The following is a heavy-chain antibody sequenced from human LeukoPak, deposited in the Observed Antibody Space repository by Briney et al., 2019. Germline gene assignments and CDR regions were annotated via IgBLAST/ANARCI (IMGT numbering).Heavy chain of an antibody. D-gene: IGHD2-15*01. CDR3: AKDLGVVVVTH. CDR1: GFTFGSYG. V-gene: IGHV3-30*18. CDR2: ISYDGSNK. J-gene: IGHJ4*02. Sequence: PGGSLRLSCAVSGFTFGSYGMHWVRQAPGKGLEWVAAISYDGSNKNYADSVQGRFTISRDNSKNTLYLQMNSLRADDTAVYYCAKDLGVVVVTHWGQGTLVTVSS.